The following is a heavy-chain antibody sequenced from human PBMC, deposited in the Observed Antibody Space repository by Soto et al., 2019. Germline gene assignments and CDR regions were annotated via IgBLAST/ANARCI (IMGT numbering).Heavy chain of an antibody. J-gene: IGHJ6*02. CDR3: ARVVATVAGPYGMDV. V-gene: IGHV1-18*01. CDR2: ISAYNGNT. Sequence: ASVKVSCKASGYTFTSYVISWVRQAPAQGLEWMGWISAYNGNTDFAQKLQGRVTMTTDTSTSTAYMELRSLRSDDTAVYYCARVVATVAGPYGMDVWGQGTTVTVSS. CDR1: GYTFTSYV. D-gene: IGHD6-19*01.